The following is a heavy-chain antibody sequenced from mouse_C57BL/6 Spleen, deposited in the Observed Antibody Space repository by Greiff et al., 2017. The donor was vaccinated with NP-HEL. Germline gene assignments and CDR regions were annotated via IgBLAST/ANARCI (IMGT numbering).Heavy chain of an antibody. V-gene: IGHV1-19*01. CDR1: GYTFTDYY. J-gene: IGHJ2*01. CDR3: ARYGDYGSSTYYFDY. CDR2: INPYNGGT. D-gene: IGHD1-1*01. Sequence: DVKLQESGPVLVKPGASVKMSCKASGYTFTDYYMNWVKQSHGKSLEWIGVINPYNGGTSYNQKFKGKATLTVDKSSSTAYMELTSLTSEDSAVYYCARYGDYGSSTYYFDYWGQGTTLTVSS.